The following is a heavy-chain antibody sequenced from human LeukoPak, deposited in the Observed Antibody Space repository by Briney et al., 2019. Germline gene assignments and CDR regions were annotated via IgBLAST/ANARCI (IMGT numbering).Heavy chain of an antibody. D-gene: IGHD3-10*01. V-gene: IGHV3-30-3*01. Sequence: GGSLRLSCAGSGFTFASYAVHWVRQAPGKRLEWVAFISSDGTTEHYRDSVKGRFTLSRDNSKNTVSLQMNSLGTEDTAAYYCARGRDSGSFLIDYWGQGTLVTVSS. CDR3: ARGRDSGSFLIDY. CDR1: GFTFASYA. CDR2: ISSDGTTE. J-gene: IGHJ4*02.